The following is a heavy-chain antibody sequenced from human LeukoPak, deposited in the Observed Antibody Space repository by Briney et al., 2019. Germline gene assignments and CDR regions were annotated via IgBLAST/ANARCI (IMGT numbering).Heavy chain of an antibody. CDR1: GFTFSSYG. Sequence: PGGSLRLSCAASGFTFSSYGMHWVRQAPGKGLEWVAFIRYDGSNKYYADSVKGRFTISRDNSKNTLYLQMNSLRAEDTAVYYCARGRGTYSGDFDYWGQGTLVTVSS. V-gene: IGHV3-30*02. D-gene: IGHD1-26*01. CDR3: ARGRGTYSGDFDY. J-gene: IGHJ4*02. CDR2: IRYDGSNK.